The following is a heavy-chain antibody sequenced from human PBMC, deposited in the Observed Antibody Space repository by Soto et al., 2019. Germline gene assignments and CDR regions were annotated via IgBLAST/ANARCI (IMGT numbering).Heavy chain of an antibody. Sequence: SETLSLTCAVYGGSFSGYYWSWIRQPSGKGLEWIGEINHSGSTNYNPSLKSRVTISVDTSKNQFSLKLSSVTAADTAVYYCARTRADTAMVYSCFDPWGQGTLVTGSS. CDR3: ARTRADTAMVYSCFDP. V-gene: IGHV4-34*01. J-gene: IGHJ5*02. D-gene: IGHD5-18*01. CDR2: INHSGST. CDR1: GGSFSGYY.